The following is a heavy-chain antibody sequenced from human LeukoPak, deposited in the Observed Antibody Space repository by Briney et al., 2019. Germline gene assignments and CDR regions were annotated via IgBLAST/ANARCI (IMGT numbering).Heavy chain of an antibody. CDR3: ARQSNFRWYSSGWYGLDY. CDR1: GGSISSSSYY. J-gene: IGHJ4*02. D-gene: IGHD6-19*01. Sequence: SETLSLTCTVSGGSISSSSYYWGWIRQPPGKGLEWIGSIYYSGSTYYNPSLKSRVTISVDTSKNQFSLKQSSVTAADTAVYYCARQSNFRWYSSGWYGLDYWGQGTLVTVSS. V-gene: IGHV4-39*01. CDR2: IYYSGST.